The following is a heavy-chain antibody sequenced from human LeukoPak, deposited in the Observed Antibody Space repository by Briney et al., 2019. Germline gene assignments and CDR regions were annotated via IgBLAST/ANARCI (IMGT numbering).Heavy chain of an antibody. CDR1: GGSISSYY. J-gene: IGHJ6*02. D-gene: IGHD3-10*01. CDR3: ARAGGSGYYYYYGMDV. Sequence: SETLSLTCTVSGGSISSYYWSWIRQPPGKGLEWIGYIYYSGSTNYNPSLKSRVTISVDTSKNQFSLKLSSVTAADTAVYYCARAGGSGYYYYYGMDVWGQGTTVTVSS. CDR2: IYYSGST. V-gene: IGHV4-59*08.